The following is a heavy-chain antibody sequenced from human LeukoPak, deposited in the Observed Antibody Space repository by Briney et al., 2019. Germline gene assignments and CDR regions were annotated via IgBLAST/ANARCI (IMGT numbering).Heavy chain of an antibody. CDR2: INPSGGST. Sequence: GASVKVSCKASGYTFTSYYMHWVRQAPGQGLEWMGIINPSGGSTSYAQKFQGRVTMTRDTSTSTVYMELSSLRSEDTAVHYCAREGALLWFGELLPGNFDYWGQGTLVTVSS. CDR3: AREGALLWFGELLPGNFDY. J-gene: IGHJ4*02. D-gene: IGHD3-10*01. V-gene: IGHV1-46*01. CDR1: GYTFTSYY.